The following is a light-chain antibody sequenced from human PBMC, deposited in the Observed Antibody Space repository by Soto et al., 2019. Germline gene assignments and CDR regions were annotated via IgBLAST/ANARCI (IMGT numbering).Light chain of an antibody. CDR3: QHYGSSRT. J-gene: IGKJ1*01. Sequence: EIVLTQSPGTLSLSPGERATLSCRASQSVTSDLAWYPQKPGQSPRLLIYGAANRATGIPDRFSGSGSGIDFTLTISRLEPEDFAVYYCQHYGSSRTFGQGTKVEIK. CDR1: QSVTSD. CDR2: GAA. V-gene: IGKV3-20*01.